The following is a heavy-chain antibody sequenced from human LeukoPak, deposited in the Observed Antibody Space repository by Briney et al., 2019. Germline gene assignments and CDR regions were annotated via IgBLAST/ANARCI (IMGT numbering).Heavy chain of an antibody. CDR3: ANKPAGFDP. J-gene: IGHJ5*02. CDR1: GFTFSSYA. D-gene: IGHD1-14*01. V-gene: IGHV3-23*01. Sequence: GGSLRLSCAASGFTFSSYAMSWVRQAPGKGLKWVSTINDNGDGTYYADSVKGRFTISRDNSYNTVSLQMNSLRAEDTAVYYCANKPAGFDPWGQGTLVTVSS. CDR2: INDNGDGT.